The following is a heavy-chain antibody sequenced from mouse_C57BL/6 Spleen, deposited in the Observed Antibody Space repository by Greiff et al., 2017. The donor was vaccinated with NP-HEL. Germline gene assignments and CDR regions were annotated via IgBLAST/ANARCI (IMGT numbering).Heavy chain of an antibody. CDR3: ARREYDYDAFAY. Sequence: VQLQQSGAELAKPGASVKLSCKASGYTFTSYWMHWVKQRPGQGLEWIGYINPSSGYPKYNQKSKDKATLTADKSSSTAYMELSSLTYEDSAVYCCARREYDYDAFAYWGQGPLVTVSA. CDR2: INPSSGYP. V-gene: IGHV1-7*01. D-gene: IGHD2-4*01. CDR1: GYTFTSYW. J-gene: IGHJ3*01.